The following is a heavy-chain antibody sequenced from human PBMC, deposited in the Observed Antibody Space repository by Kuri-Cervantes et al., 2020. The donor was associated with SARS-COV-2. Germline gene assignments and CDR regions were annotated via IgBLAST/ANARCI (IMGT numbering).Heavy chain of an antibody. J-gene: IGHJ6*02. Sequence: SLKVSCNASGDIFSSHAISWVRQAPGQGLEWMGGIIPIFGTANYAQKFQGRVTITADESTSTAYMELSSLRSEDTAVYYCACGFLEWLSRRYYYGMDVWGQGTTVTVSS. CDR3: ACGFLEWLSRRYYYGMDV. V-gene: IGHV1-69*13. CDR1: GDIFSSHA. D-gene: IGHD3-3*01. CDR2: IIPIFGTA.